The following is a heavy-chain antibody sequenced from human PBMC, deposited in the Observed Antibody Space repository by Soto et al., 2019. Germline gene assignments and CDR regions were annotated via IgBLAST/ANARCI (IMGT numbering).Heavy chain of an antibody. J-gene: IGHJ4*02. D-gene: IGHD2-8*02. CDR3: ARGMTPPGAPAWYYFDS. CDR1: GASIAGSSY. V-gene: IGHV4-4*07. CDR2: FSLSGTT. Sequence: QVQLQESGPGLMKPSETLSLTCSVSGASIAGSSYWSWIRQPAGKGLEWIGRFSLSGTTNYSPSLRRRVTMSADVSKNHFSLRLTSVTAADTALYYCARGMTPPGAPAWYYFDSWGQGTLVTVAS.